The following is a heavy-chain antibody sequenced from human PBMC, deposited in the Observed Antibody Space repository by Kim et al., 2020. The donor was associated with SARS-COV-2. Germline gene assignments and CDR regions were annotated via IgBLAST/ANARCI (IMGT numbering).Heavy chain of an antibody. CDR3: ARVIGSGTRDPNWFDP. Sequence: SVKGRFTISRDNAKNSLYLQMNSLRAEDTAVYYCARVIGSGTRDPNWFDPWGQGTLVTVSS. J-gene: IGHJ5*02. D-gene: IGHD1-1*01. V-gene: IGHV3-11*06.